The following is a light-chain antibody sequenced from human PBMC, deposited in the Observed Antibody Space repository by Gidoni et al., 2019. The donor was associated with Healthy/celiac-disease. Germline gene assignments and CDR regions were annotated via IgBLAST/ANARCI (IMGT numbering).Light chain of an antibody. CDR3: QQYGSSPMYT. Sequence: EIVLTQSPGTLSLSPGERATLSCRASQSVSSSYLAWYQQKPGQAPRLLIYVASSRATGIPDRFSGSGSGTDFNLTISRLEPEDFAVYYCQQYGSSPMYTFGQGTKLEIK. J-gene: IGKJ2*01. V-gene: IGKV3-20*01. CDR1: QSVSSSY. CDR2: VAS.